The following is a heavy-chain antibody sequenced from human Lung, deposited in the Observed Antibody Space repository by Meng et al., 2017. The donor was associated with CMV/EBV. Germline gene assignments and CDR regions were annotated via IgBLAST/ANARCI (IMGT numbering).Heavy chain of an antibody. J-gene: IGHJ5*02. CDR1: GGTFSSYT. CDR2: ILPILGIA. CDR3: ARDSRPFWFDP. Sequence: SCKASGGTFSSYTISWVRQAPGQGLEWMGRILPILGIANYAQKFQGRVTITADKSTSTAYMELSSLRSEDTAVYYCARDSRPFWFDPWGQGTLVTVSS. V-gene: IGHV1-69*04.